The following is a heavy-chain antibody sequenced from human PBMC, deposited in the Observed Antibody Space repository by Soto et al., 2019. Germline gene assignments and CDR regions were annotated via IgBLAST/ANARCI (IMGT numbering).Heavy chain of an antibody. CDR1: GFTFSSYA. Sequence: PGGSLRLSCAASGFTFSSYAMSRVRQAPGKGLEWVSSIIDGGDVTYFADSVKGRFTISRDNSKNTLYLQMSSLRAEDTAIYYCAKRGRAWFFDSWGQGTLVTVSS. D-gene: IGHD6-19*01. V-gene: IGHV3-23*01. CDR2: IIDGGDVT. CDR3: AKRGRAWFFDS. J-gene: IGHJ4*02.